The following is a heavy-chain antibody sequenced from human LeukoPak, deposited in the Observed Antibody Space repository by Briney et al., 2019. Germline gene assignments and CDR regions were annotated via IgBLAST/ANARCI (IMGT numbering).Heavy chain of an antibody. CDR2: IIPIFGTA. CDR1: GGTFSSYA. J-gene: IGHJ4*02. CDR3: ATDSSGYNSVGDY. Sequence: SVKVSCKASGGTFSSYAISWVRQPPGQGLEWMGGIIPIFGTANYAQKFQGRVTITADESTSTAYMELSSLRSEDTAVYYCATDSSGYNSVGDYWGQGTLVTVSS. V-gene: IGHV1-69*01. D-gene: IGHD3-22*01.